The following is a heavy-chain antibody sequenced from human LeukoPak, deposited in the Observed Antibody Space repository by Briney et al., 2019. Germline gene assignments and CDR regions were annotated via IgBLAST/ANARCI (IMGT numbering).Heavy chain of an antibody. V-gene: IGHV1-46*01. J-gene: IGHJ3*02. D-gene: IGHD2-8*01. Sequence: ASVKVSCKASGYTFTSYYMHWVRQAPGQGLEWMGIINPSGGSTSYAQKFQGRVTMTRDTSTSTVYMELSSLRSEDTAVYYCARDGGWGYCTNGVCFSDAFDIWCEGTMVTVSS. CDR1: GYTFTSYY. CDR3: ARDGGWGYCTNGVCFSDAFDI. CDR2: INPSGGST.